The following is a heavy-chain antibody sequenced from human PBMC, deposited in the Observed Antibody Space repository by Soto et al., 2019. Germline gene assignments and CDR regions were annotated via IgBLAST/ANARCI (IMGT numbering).Heavy chain of an antibody. D-gene: IGHD5-18*01. J-gene: IGHJ4*02. CDR2: INPDGSAT. V-gene: IGHV3-74*01. Sequence: GGTLRLSCAASGFTFSSYWMHWVRQAPGKGLVWVSRINPDGSATNYADSVKGRFTISRDNAKNTLYLQMNSLRAEDTAVFYCGRGGSDSPMAPGYWGQGTLVTVSS. CDR3: GRGGSDSPMAPGY. CDR1: GFTFSSYW.